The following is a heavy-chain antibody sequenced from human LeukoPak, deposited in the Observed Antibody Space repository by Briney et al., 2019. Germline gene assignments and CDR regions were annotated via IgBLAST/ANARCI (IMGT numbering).Heavy chain of an antibody. J-gene: IGHJ4*02. D-gene: IGHD6-13*01. CDR2: IYYSGNT. CDR1: GGSFSGYY. CDR3: ASTPHSSGWYIAPY. Sequence: SETLSLTCAVYGGSFSGYYWGWIRQPPGKGLEWIGCIYYSGNTYYNPSLKSRITLSVDTSKNQFSLKLSSVTAADTAVYYCASTPHSSGWYIAPYWGQGTLVSVSS. V-gene: IGHV4-34*01.